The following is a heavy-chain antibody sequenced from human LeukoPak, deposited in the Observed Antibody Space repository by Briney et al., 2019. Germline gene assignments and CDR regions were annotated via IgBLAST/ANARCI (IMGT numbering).Heavy chain of an antibody. D-gene: IGHD1-26*01. CDR1: GFLFSSYA. CDR3: TAGVGATEVDY. Sequence: PGRSLRLSCAASGFLFSSYAIHWVRQAPGKGLEWVAVISYDGSNKNYADSVKGRFTVSRDNSKNTLYLQMNSLRAEDTAVYYCTAGVGATEVDYWGQGTLVTVSS. J-gene: IGHJ4*02. V-gene: IGHV3-30-3*01. CDR2: ISYDGSNK.